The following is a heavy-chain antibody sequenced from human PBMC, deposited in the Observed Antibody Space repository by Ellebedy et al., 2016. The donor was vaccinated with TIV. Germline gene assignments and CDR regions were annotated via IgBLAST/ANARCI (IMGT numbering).Heavy chain of an antibody. V-gene: IGHV3-7*03. J-gene: IGHJ4*02. Sequence: GESLKISCAASGFSLSSNWMSWVRQAPGKGLEWVANIKQDGSEQYYVDSVKGRFTISRDNAKNSLYLQMNSLRAEDTAVYYCARINWNKFDYWGQGTLVTVSS. CDR2: IKQDGSEQ. D-gene: IGHD1/OR15-1a*01. CDR3: ARINWNKFDY. CDR1: GFSLSSNW.